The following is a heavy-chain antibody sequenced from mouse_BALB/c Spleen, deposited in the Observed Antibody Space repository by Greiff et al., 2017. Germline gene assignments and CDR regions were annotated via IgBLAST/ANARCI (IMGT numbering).Heavy chain of an antibody. CDR3: ARGSSYWYFDV. V-gene: IGHV5-4*02. J-gene: IGHJ1*01. Sequence: EVNLVESGGGLVKPGGSLKLSCAASGFTFSDYYMYWVRQTPEKRLEWVATISDGGSYTYYPDSVKGRFTISRDNAKNNLYLQMSSLKSEDTAMYYCARGSSYWYFDVWGAGTTVTVSS. D-gene: IGHD1-1*01. CDR2: ISDGGSYT. CDR1: GFTFSDYY.